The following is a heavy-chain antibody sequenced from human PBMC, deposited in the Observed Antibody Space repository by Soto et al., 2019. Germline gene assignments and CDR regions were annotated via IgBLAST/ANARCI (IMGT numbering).Heavy chain of an antibody. Sequence: GGSLRLSCVASGFTFSSYAMNWVRQAPGKGLKWVSGISGSGSSTYHADSVKGRFTISRDNSKNTLYLQMNSLRAEDTAVYFCAKEVSTTWFYYFDYWGQGTLVTVSS. CDR3: AKEVSTTWFYYFDY. CDR1: GFTFSSYA. J-gene: IGHJ4*02. D-gene: IGHD3-22*01. CDR2: ISGSGSST. V-gene: IGHV3-23*01.